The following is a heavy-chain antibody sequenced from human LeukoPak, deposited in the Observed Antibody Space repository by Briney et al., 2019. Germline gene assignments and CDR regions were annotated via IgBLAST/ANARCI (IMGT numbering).Heavy chain of an antibody. Sequence: SETLSLTCTVSGGSISSSSYYWGWIRQPPGKGLEWIGSIYYSGSTYYNPSLKSRVTISVDTSKNQFSLKLSSVTAADTAVYSCARHFRGSRRVYYYYYMDVWGKGTTVTISS. J-gene: IGHJ6*03. V-gene: IGHV4-39*01. CDR2: IYYSGST. CDR3: ARHFRGSRRVYYYYYMDV. CDR1: GGSISSSSYY. D-gene: IGHD2/OR15-2a*01.